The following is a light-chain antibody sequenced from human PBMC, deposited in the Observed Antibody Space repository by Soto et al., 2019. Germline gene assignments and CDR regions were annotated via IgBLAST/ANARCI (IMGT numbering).Light chain of an antibody. V-gene: IGLV8-61*01. CDR3: VLYIPGGTGV. J-gene: IGLJ3*02. CDR1: SGSVSTNYY. CDR2: HTN. Sequence: QTVVTQEPSFSVSPGGTVTLTCGLNSGSVSTNYYPAWYQQTPGQAPRALIYHTNTRSSGVPDRFSGSILGNRAALTISGAQADDESDYYCVLYIPGGTGVFGGGTKLTVL.